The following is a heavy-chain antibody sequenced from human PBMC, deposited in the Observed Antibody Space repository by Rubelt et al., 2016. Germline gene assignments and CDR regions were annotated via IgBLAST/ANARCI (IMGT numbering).Heavy chain of an antibody. D-gene: IGHD3-16*01. Sequence: QVQLVESGGGVVQPGRSLRLSCAASGFTFSSYGMHWVRQAPGKGLEWVAVIWYDGSNKYYADSVKGRFTMSRDNSKNTLYLQMNSLRAEDTAVYFCVSYAWGTPYFDSWGQGTLVTVSS. CDR2: IWYDGSNK. J-gene: IGHJ4*02. CDR1: GFTFSSYG. CDR3: VSYAWGTPYFDS. V-gene: IGHV3-33*08.